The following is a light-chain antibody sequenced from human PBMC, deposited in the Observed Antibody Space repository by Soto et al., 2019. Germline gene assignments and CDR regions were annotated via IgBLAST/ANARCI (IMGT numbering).Light chain of an antibody. J-gene: IGKJ3*01. CDR2: DAY. Sequence: DIQMTQSPPSLSASVGDRVTITCQASHDIGNSLNWYQHKPGKAPNLVIYDAYNLETGVPSTFSGSGFGTDFTFTISSLRPEDIATYYCQKSDHLPLFGPGTKVDIK. CDR3: QKSDHLPL. V-gene: IGKV1-33*01. CDR1: HDIGNS.